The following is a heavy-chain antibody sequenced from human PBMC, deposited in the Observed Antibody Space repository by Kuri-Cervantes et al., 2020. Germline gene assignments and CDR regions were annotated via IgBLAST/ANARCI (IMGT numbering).Heavy chain of an antibody. J-gene: IGHJ4*02. CDR2: IIPIFGSA. Sequence: SVKVSCKASGGTFNSYAISWMRQAPGQGLEWMGGIIPIFGSANYAQNFQGRVTITTGESMRTAYLELSSLRSEDTAVYYCAKCLRGSRCEVDYWGQGTLVTVSS. CDR1: GGTFNSYA. D-gene: IGHD2-2*01. CDR3: AKCLRGSRCEVDY. V-gene: IGHV1-69*05.